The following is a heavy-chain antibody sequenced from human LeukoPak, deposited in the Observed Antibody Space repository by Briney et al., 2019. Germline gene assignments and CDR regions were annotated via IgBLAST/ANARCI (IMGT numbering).Heavy chain of an antibody. Sequence: GGSLRLSCAASGFTFSSYAMHWVRQAPGKGLEWVAVISYDGSNKYYADSVKGRFTISRDNSKNTLYLQMNSLRAEDTAVYYCARGLPRDYDILTIDYWGQGTLVTVSS. CDR2: ISYDGSNK. D-gene: IGHD3-9*01. V-gene: IGHV3-30-3*01. CDR1: GFTFSSYA. J-gene: IGHJ4*02. CDR3: ARGLPRDYDILTIDY.